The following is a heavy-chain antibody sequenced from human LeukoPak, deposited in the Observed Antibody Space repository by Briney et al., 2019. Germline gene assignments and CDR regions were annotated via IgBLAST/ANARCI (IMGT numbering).Heavy chain of an antibody. CDR1: GGTFSSYA. Sequence: ASVKVSCKASGGTFSSYAISWVRQAPGQGLEWMGWINAGNGNTKYSQKFQGRVTITRDTSASTAYMELSSLRSEDTAVYYCARDYYDILTGRNWFDPWGQGTLVTVSS. V-gene: IGHV1-3*01. CDR2: INAGNGNT. J-gene: IGHJ5*02. D-gene: IGHD3-9*01. CDR3: ARDYYDILTGRNWFDP.